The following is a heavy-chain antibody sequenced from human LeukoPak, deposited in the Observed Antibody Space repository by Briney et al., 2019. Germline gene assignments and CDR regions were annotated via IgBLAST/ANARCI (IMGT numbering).Heavy chain of an antibody. V-gene: IGHV3-30-3*01. CDR1: GFTFSSYA. Sequence: GGSLRLSCAASGFTFSSYAMHWVRQAPGKGLEWVAVISYDGSNKYYADSVKGRFTISRDNSKNTPYLQMNSLRAEDTAVYYCARERSGKGSDGAFDIWGQGTMVTVSS. CDR2: ISYDGSNK. CDR3: ARERSGKGSDGAFDI. J-gene: IGHJ3*02. D-gene: IGHD3-3*01.